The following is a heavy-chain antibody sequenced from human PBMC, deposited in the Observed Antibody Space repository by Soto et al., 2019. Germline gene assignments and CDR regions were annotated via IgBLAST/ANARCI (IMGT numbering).Heavy chain of an antibody. V-gene: IGHV4-59*01. CDR3: ARDLMIPFGGDFYYYGMDV. D-gene: IGHD3-16*01. J-gene: IGHJ6*02. CDR2: IYYSGST. Sequence: SETLFLTCTVSGGSISSYYWSWIRQPPGKGLEWIGYIYYSGSTTYNPSLKSRVTISVDTSKKQFSLRLSSVTAADTAVYYCARDLMIPFGGDFYYYGMDVWGQGTTVTVSS. CDR1: GGSISSYY.